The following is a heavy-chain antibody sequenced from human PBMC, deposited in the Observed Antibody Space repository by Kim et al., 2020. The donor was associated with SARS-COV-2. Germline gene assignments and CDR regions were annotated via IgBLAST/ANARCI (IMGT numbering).Heavy chain of an antibody. CDR3: ARSYGSSWYSYYYYGMDV. CDR2: ISSSSIYI. Sequence: GGSLRLSCAASGFTFSSYSMNWVRQAPGKGLEWVSSISSSSIYIYYADSVKGRFTISRDNAKNSLYLQMNSLRAEDTAVYYCARSYGSSWYSYYYYGMDVWGQGTTVTVSS. D-gene: IGHD6-13*01. CDR1: GFTFSSYS. J-gene: IGHJ6*02. V-gene: IGHV3-21*04.